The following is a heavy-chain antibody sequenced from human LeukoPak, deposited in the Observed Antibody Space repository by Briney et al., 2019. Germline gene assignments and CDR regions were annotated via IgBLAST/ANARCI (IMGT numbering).Heavy chain of an antibody. Sequence: ASVKVSCKASGYTFTSYGISWVRQAPGQGLEWMGWISAYNGNTNYAQKLQGRVTMTTDTSTSTAYMELRSLRSDGTAVYYCARYLAVAGTVAVDYWGQGTLVTVSS. CDR2: ISAYNGNT. CDR1: GYTFTSYG. CDR3: ARYLAVAGTVAVDY. J-gene: IGHJ4*02. D-gene: IGHD6-19*01. V-gene: IGHV1-18*01.